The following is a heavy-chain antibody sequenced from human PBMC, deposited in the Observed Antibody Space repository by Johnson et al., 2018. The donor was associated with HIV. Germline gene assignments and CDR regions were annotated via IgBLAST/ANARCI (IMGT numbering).Heavy chain of an antibody. Sequence: VQLVESGGGVVQPGGSLRLSCAASGLTFSDYWMHWVRQAPGKGLVWVSHINSNETNTNYADSVRGRFTISRDNTRNTLYLQMNNLRPEDTALYYCAKEGSSSPWAFDIWGQGTMVTGSS. D-gene: IGHD2-15*01. CDR1: GLTFSDYW. CDR2: INSNETNT. V-gene: IGHV3-74*01. J-gene: IGHJ3*02. CDR3: AKEGSSSPWAFDI.